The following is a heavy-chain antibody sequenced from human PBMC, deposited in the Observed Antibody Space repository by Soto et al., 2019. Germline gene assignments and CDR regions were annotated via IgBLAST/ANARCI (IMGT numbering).Heavy chain of an antibody. CDR3: AKQNTIFGVVVPLYYYGMDV. J-gene: IGHJ6*02. D-gene: IGHD3-3*01. CDR2: ISAGSDNT. Sequence: SGGSLRLSCAASGFTFSSYALSWVRQAPDKGLEWVSTISAGSDNTYYADSVKGRFSISRDNSKNTVYLQMDSVRAEDTAIYYCAKQNTIFGVVVPLYYYGMDVWGQGTTVTVSS. CDR1: GFTFSSYA. V-gene: IGHV3-23*01.